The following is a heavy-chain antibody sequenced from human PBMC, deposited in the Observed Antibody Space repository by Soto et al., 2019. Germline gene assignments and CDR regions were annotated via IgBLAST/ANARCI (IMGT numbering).Heavy chain of an antibody. V-gene: IGHV3-21*01. CDR2: ISSSSSYI. CDR3: ARELNSGYEPLDY. Sequence: GGSLRLSCAASGFTFSSYSMNWVRQAPGKGLEWVSSISSSSSYIYYADSVKGRFTISRDNAKNSLYLQMNSLRAEDTAVYYCARELNSGYEPLDYWGQGTLVTVSS. J-gene: IGHJ4*02. CDR1: GFTFSSYS. D-gene: IGHD5-12*01.